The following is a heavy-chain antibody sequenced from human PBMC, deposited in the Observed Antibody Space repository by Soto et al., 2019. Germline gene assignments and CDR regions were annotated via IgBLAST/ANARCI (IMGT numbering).Heavy chain of an antibody. CDR3: ARGRSSSWNYYGMDV. J-gene: IGHJ6*02. D-gene: IGHD6-13*01. CDR2: IYYSGST. CDR1: GGSVSSGSYY. V-gene: IGHV4-61*01. Sequence: LSLTCTVSGGSVSSGSYYWSWIRQPPGKGLEWIGYIYYSGSTNYNPSLKSRVTISVDTSKNQFSLKLSSVTAADTAVYYCARGRSSSWNYYGMDVWGQGTTVTVSS.